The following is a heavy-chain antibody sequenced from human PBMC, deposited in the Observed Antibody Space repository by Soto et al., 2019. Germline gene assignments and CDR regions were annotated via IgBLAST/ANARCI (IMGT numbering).Heavy chain of an antibody. Sequence: QVQLVQSGAEVKKPGASVKVSCKASGYTFTSYGISWVRQAPGQGLEWMGWISAYNGNTNYAQKLQGRVTMTTDTSTRTDYMELRSLRSDDTAVYYCARVRDYYDSSGYYVDYWGQRTLVTVSS. V-gene: IGHV1-18*01. CDR3: ARVRDYYDSSGYYVDY. J-gene: IGHJ4*02. CDR1: GYTFTSYG. CDR2: ISAYNGNT. D-gene: IGHD3-22*01.